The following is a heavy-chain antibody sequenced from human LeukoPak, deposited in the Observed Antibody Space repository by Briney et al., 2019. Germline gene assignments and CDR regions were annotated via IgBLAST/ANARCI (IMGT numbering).Heavy chain of an antibody. J-gene: IGHJ4*02. D-gene: IGHD6-19*01. V-gene: IGHV1-2*02. CDR2: INPNTVGT. CDR3: ARETGWLGFDY. CDR1: GYTFSGYY. Sequence: GASVKVSCKASGYTFSGYYIHWVRQAPGQGLEWMGCINPNTVGTSYAQNFQDRVTMTWDTSISTAYMDLSRLRSDDTAVYYCARETGWLGFDYWGQGTLVTVSA.